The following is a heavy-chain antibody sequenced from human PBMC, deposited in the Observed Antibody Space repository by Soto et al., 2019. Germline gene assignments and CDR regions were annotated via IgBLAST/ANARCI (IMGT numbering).Heavy chain of an antibody. CDR2: IYWDDDK. CDR3: ARALGSWGSYYFDH. D-gene: IGHD3-16*01. Sequence: QITLKESGPTLGRPTQTLTLTCTVSGFSLDTWGVGVGWIRQSPGKAPEWLALIYWDDDKRYSPSLKNRLTITKDTSKNQVVLTLTNMDPVDTVTYYCARALGSWGSYYFDHWGQGTLVTVSS. J-gene: IGHJ4*02. CDR1: GFSLDTWGVG. V-gene: IGHV2-5*02.